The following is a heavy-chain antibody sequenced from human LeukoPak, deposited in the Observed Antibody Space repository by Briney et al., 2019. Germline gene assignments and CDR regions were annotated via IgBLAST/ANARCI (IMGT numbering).Heavy chain of an antibody. CDR2: IYSGGST. Sequence: PGGSLRLSCAASGFTVSSNYMSWVRQAPGKGLEWVSVIYSGGSTYYADSVKGRFTISRDNSKNTLYLQMNSLRAEDTAVYYCARGVRLRFLEWYHDYWGQGTLVTVSS. CDR3: ARGVRLRFLEWYHDY. V-gene: IGHV3-53*01. D-gene: IGHD3-3*01. CDR1: GFTVSSNY. J-gene: IGHJ4*02.